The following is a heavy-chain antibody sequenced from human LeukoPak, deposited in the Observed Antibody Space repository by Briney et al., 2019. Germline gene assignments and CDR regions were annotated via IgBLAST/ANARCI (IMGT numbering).Heavy chain of an antibody. CDR1: GCSISTNP. V-gene: IGHV4-4*07. D-gene: IGHD6-13*01. CDR3: AREHPGIAAAGGFDY. J-gene: IGHJ4*02. Sequence: SETLSLTCAVSGCSISTNPWSWIPQLAGKGLGSIGRIYTSGSTNYNPSLKSRVSISVDKSKNQFSLRLSSVTAADTAVYYCAREHPGIAAAGGFDYWGQGTLVTV. CDR2: IYTSGST.